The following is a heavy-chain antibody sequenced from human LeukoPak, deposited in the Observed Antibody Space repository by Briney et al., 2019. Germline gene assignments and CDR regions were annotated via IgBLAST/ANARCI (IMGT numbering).Heavy chain of an antibody. J-gene: IGHJ4*02. V-gene: IGHV3-53*01. D-gene: IGHD6-6*01. CDR1: GFTVSSNY. CDR3: ARERFEYSTSSWIDY. Sequence: PGGSLRLSCAASGFTVSSNYMSWVRQAPGKGLEWVSNIHSDGSTYYADSVKGRFTISRDNSTNTLYLQTNSLRAEDTAVYYCARERFEYSTSSWIDYWGQGTLVTVSS. CDR2: IHSDGST.